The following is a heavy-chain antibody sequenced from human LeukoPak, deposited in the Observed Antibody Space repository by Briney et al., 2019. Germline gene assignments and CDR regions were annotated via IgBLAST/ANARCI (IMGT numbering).Heavy chain of an antibody. CDR3: ASLGSTGRDGYNFDAY. Sequence: SVKVSCKASGGTFSSYAISWVRQAPGQGLEWMGGIIPIFGTANYAQKFQGRVTITADKSTSTAYMELSSLRSEDTAVYYCASLGSTGRDGYNFDAYWGQGTLVTVSS. CDR1: GGTFSSYA. CDR2: IIPIFGTA. J-gene: IGHJ4*02. V-gene: IGHV1-69*06. D-gene: IGHD5-24*01.